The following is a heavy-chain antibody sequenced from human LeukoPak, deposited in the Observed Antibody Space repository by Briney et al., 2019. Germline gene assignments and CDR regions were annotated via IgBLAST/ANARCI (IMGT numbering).Heavy chain of an antibody. CDR2: IYTSGST. Sequence: SETLSLTCTVSGGSISSSSYYWGWIRQPPGKGLEWIGRIYTSGSTNYNPSLKSRVTMSVDTSKNQFSLKLSSVTAADTAVYYCARDQKITIFGVVTRYNWFDPWGQGTLVTVSS. J-gene: IGHJ5*02. V-gene: IGHV4-39*07. D-gene: IGHD3-3*01. CDR1: GGSISSSSYY. CDR3: ARDQKITIFGVVTRYNWFDP.